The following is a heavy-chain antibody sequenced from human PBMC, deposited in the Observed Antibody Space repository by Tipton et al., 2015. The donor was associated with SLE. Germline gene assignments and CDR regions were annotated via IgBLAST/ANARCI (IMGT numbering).Heavy chain of an antibody. D-gene: IGHD2-21*02. CDR3: VRDQGDWDFDY. J-gene: IGHJ4*02. Sequence: SLRLSCAASGFNFNNYALHWVRQAPGKGLEWVAFIRFDGLHKDYADSVKGRFTISRDTSKNTLYLRMNSLRAEDTAVYYCVRDQGDWDFDYWGQGTLVTVSS. CDR1: GFNFNNYA. V-gene: IGHV3-30*02. CDR2: IRFDGLHK.